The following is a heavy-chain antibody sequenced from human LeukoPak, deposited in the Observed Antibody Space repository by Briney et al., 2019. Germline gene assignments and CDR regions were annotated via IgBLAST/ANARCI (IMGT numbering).Heavy chain of an antibody. V-gene: IGHV4-34*01. CDR2: INHSGST. CDR3: ASQQLRYCSGGSCYNLDY. Sequence: PSETLSLTCAVYGGSFSGYYWSWIRQPPVKGLEWIGEINHSGSTNYNPSLKSRVTISVDTSKNQFSLKLSSVTAADTAVYYCASQQLRYCSGGSCYNLDYWGQGTLVTVSS. J-gene: IGHJ4*02. CDR1: GGSFSGYY. D-gene: IGHD2-15*01.